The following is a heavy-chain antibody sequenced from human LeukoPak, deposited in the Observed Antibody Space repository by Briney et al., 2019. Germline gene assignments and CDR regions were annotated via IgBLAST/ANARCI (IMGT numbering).Heavy chain of an antibody. CDR1: GGPFSGYY. J-gene: IGHJ5*02. V-gene: IGHV4-34*01. Sequence: SETLSLTCAVYGGPFSGYYWSWIRQAPGKGLEWIGEINHSGSFNYNPSLKSRLLILVDTSKNQFSLKLSSVTAADTAVYYCARVTYCTTTSCHPLGWFDPWGQGTLVTVSS. CDR2: INHSGSF. CDR3: ARVTYCTTTSCHPLGWFDP. D-gene: IGHD2-8*01.